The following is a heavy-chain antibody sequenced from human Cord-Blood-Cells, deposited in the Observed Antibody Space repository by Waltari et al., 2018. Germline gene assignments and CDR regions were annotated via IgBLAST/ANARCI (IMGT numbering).Heavy chain of an antibody. CDR3: ARVGYSSSRDAFDI. V-gene: IGHV4-59*01. CDR1: GGSISSYY. Sequence: QVQLQESGPGLVKPSETLSLTCTVSGGSISSYYWSWIRQPPGKGLEWIGYIYYSGSTNYNPSLKSRVTISVDTSKNQFSLKLSSVTAADTAVYYCARVGYSSSRDAFDIWGQGTMVTVSS. D-gene: IGHD6-13*01. J-gene: IGHJ3*02. CDR2: IYYSGST.